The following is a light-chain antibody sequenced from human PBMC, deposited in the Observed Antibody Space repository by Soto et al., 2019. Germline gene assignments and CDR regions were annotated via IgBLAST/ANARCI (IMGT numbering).Light chain of an antibody. CDR2: STS. Sequence: QAVVTQEPSLTVSPGGTVTLTCASSTGAVTSGYYPNWFQQKPGQAPRALIYSTSNKYSWTPARFSGSLLGGKAALTLSGVQPEEEAEYYCLLYYGGAWVFGGGTKLTVL. V-gene: IGLV7-43*01. CDR3: LLYYGGAWV. J-gene: IGLJ2*01. CDR1: TGAVTSGYY.